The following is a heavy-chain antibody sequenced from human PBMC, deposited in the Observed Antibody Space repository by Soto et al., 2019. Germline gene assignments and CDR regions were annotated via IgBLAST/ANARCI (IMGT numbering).Heavy chain of an antibody. J-gene: IGHJ4*02. Sequence: SETLSLTCAVSGGSISSNNWWSWVRQPPGKGLEWIGEIYHSGSTNYNPSLKSRAAISVDKSKNRFSLKLSSVTAADTAVYFCATRLKDHYDSSGHYYYFDYWGQGTLVTVSS. CDR1: GGSISSNNW. D-gene: IGHD3-22*01. CDR2: IYHSGST. V-gene: IGHV4-4*02. CDR3: ATRLKDHYDSSGHYYYFDY.